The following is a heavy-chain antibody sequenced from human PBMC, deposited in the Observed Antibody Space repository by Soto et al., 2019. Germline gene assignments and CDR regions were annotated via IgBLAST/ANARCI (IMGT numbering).Heavy chain of an antibody. V-gene: IGHV1-2*04. D-gene: IGHD3-10*01. CDR2: INPNSGGT. CDR1: GYTFTGYY. CDR3: ASGYYGSGSYYNGFPYGMDV. Sequence: ASVKVSCKASGYTFTGYYMHWVRQAPGQGLEWMGWINPNSGGTNYAQKFQGWVTMTRDTSISTAYMELSRLRSDDTAVYYCASGYYGSGSYYNGFPYGMDVWGQGTTVTVSS. J-gene: IGHJ6*02.